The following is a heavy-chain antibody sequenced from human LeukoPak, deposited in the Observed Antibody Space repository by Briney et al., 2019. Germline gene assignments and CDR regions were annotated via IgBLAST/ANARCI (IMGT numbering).Heavy chain of an antibody. CDR2: ISSSSSYI. J-gene: IGHJ4*02. Sequence: KPGGSLRLSCAASGFTFSSYSMNWVRQAPGKGLEWVSSISSSSSYIYYADSVKGRFTISRDNAKNSLYLQMNSLRVEDTAVYYCARGLAVAGGPPPGYWGQGTLVTVSS. V-gene: IGHV3-21*06. D-gene: IGHD6-19*01. CDR1: GFTFSSYS. CDR3: ARGLAVAGGPPPGY.